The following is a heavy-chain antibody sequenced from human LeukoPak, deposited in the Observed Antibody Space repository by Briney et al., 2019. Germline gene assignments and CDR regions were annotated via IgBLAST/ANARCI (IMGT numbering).Heavy chain of an antibody. CDR3: VVDLSGSADY. Sequence: QPGESLRLSCAASGFSFSNYWFHWVRQAPGEGLVWVSRTNEHGTIINYADSVKGRFTISRDNAKNTLYLQTNSLRTEDSALYYCVVDLSGSADYWGQGTLVTVSS. CDR2: TNEHGTII. CDR1: GFSFSNYW. D-gene: IGHD3-10*01. V-gene: IGHV3-74*01. J-gene: IGHJ4*02.